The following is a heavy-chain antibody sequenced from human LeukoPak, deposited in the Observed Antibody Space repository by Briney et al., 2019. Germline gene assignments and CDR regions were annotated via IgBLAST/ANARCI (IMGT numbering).Heavy chain of an antibody. Sequence: ASVKVSCKASGYTFTGYYMHRVRQAPGQGLEWMGWISGYNGNTKFLQKLQDRVTMTTDTSTTTAYMELRNLRPDDTAVYYCARDQYDFWGSSTYWGQGTLVTVSS. CDR2: ISGYNGNT. V-gene: IGHV1-18*04. D-gene: IGHD3-3*01. CDR1: GYTFTGYY. CDR3: ARDQYDFWGSSTY. J-gene: IGHJ4*02.